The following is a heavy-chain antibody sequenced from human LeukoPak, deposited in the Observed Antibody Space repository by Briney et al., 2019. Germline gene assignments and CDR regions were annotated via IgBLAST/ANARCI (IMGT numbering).Heavy chain of an antibody. V-gene: IGHV3-74*03. Sequence: GGSLRLSCAASGFTFSSYWMHWVRQAPGKGLVWVSGTNTDGSSTMYADSVKGRFTIARDNAKNTLYLQMNSLRAEDTAVYYCARDRRNYDSSGYYWDYWGQGTLVTVSS. D-gene: IGHD3-22*01. CDR1: GFTFSSYW. CDR2: TNTDGSST. CDR3: ARDRRNYDSSGYYWDY. J-gene: IGHJ4*02.